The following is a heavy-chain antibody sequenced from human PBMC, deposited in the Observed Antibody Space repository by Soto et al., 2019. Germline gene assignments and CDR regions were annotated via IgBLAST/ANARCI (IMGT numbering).Heavy chain of an antibody. D-gene: IGHD3-22*01. J-gene: IGHJ5*02. CDR3: AAETPYDSSGYWFWFDP. Sequence: QVQLQESGPGLVKPSQTLSLTCTVSGGSISSGGYYWSWIRQHPGKGLEWIGYIYYSGSTYYNPSLKSRVTISVDTSKNQFSLKLSSVTAADTAVYYCAAETPYDSSGYWFWFDPWGQGTLVTVSS. V-gene: IGHV4-31*03. CDR2: IYYSGST. CDR1: GGSISSGGYY.